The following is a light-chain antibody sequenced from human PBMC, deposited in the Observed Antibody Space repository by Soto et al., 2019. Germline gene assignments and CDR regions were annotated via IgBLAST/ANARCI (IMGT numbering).Light chain of an antibody. J-gene: IGKJ5*01. CDR3: TQYDSSHVT. CDR1: QNVANY. Sequence: EIVLTQSPASLSFSPGERATLSCRASQNVANYLDWYQQKPGQAPRLLIYGASSRATGIPDRFSGSGSGTDFTLTISRLEPEDFPVYYSTQYDSSHVTFGPGIRLEIX. CDR2: GAS. V-gene: IGKV3-20*01.